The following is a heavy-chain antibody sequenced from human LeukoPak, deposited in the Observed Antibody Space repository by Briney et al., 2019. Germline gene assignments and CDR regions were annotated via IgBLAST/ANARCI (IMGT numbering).Heavy chain of an antibody. D-gene: IGHD3-22*01. Sequence: PGGSLRLSCAASGFTFSSYSMNWVRQAPGKGLEWVSSTSSSSSYIYYADSVKGRFTISRDNAKNSLYLQMNSLRAEDTAVYYCARESPPTYYYDRPLGYWGQGTLVTVSS. J-gene: IGHJ4*02. V-gene: IGHV3-21*01. CDR1: GFTFSSYS. CDR3: ARESPPTYYYDRPLGY. CDR2: TSSSSSYI.